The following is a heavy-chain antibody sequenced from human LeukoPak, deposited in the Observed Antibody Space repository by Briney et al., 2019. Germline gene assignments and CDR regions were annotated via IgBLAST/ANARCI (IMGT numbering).Heavy chain of an antibody. V-gene: IGHV5-51*01. Sequence: GESLKISCKGSGYSFTSYWIGWVRQMPGKGLEWMGIIYPGDSDTRYSPSFQGQVTISADKAISTAYRQWSSLKASDTAMYYCARRSSSGGFAFDIWGQGTMVTVSS. D-gene: IGHD6-19*01. CDR1: GYSFTSYW. J-gene: IGHJ3*02. CDR2: IYPGDSDT. CDR3: ARRSSSGGFAFDI.